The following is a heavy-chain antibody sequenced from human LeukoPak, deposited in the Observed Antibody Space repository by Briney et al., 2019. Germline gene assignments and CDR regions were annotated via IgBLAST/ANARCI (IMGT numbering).Heavy chain of an antibody. D-gene: IGHD1-26*01. V-gene: IGHV4-59*12. J-gene: IGHJ6*03. CDR2: MYHSGST. Sequence: SETLSLTCTVSGGSISAYYWSWIRQPPGKGLEWIGYMYHSGSTNYNPSLKSRVAISVDTSKNQSSLKLSSVTAADTAVYYCARGIRHTVGAIPDYYYYMDVWGKGTTVTVSS. CDR3: ARGIRHTVGAIPDYYYYMDV. CDR1: GGSISAYY.